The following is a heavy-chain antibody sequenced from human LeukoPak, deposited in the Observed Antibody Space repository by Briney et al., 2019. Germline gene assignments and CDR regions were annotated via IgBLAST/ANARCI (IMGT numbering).Heavy chain of an antibody. CDR3: ARMGNPATVTADY. V-gene: IGHV4-59*08. CDR1: GGSISSCY. J-gene: IGHJ4*02. CDR2: IYYSGST. Sequence: SETLSLTCTVSGGSISSCYWSWIRQPPGKGLEWIGYIYYSGSTNYNPSLKSRVTISLDTSKNQFSLKMNSVTAADTAVYYCARMGNPATVTADYWGQGTLVTVSS. D-gene: IGHD4-17*01.